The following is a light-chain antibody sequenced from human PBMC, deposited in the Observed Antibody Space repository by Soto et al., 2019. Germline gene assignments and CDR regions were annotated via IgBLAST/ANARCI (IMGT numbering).Light chain of an antibody. CDR1: QSVSSSY. J-gene: IGKJ1*01. Sequence: EIVLTQSPGTLSLSPGERATLSCRASQSVSSSYLAWYQQKPGQAPRLLIYGASSRATGIPARFSGSGSGTDVTLTINRLEPEDFAVYYCQQYGSSFRTFGQGTKVEIK. CDR2: GAS. V-gene: IGKV3-20*01. CDR3: QQYGSSFRT.